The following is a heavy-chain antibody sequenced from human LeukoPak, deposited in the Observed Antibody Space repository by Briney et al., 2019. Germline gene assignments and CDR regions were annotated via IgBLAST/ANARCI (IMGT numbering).Heavy chain of an antibody. Sequence: ASVKVSCKASGYTFTSYGISWVRQAPGQGLEWMGWISAYNGNTNYAQKLQGRVTMTTDTSTSTAYTELRSLRSDDTAVYYCARDLSGTAMPNFDYWGQGTLVTVSS. V-gene: IGHV1-18*01. CDR2: ISAYNGNT. CDR1: GYTFTSYG. D-gene: IGHD5-18*01. J-gene: IGHJ4*02. CDR3: ARDLSGTAMPNFDY.